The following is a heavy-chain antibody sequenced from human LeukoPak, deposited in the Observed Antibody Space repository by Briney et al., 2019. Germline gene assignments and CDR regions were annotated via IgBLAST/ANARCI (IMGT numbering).Heavy chain of an antibody. D-gene: IGHD6-19*01. Sequence: PGRSLRLSCAASGFTFSSYGMHWVRQAPGKGLEWVAVISYDGSNKYYADSVKGRFTISRDNSKNTLYLRMNSLRAEDTAVYYCAKGNGCAYYFDYWGQGTLVTVSS. CDR2: ISYDGSNK. J-gene: IGHJ4*02. CDR1: GFTFSSYG. V-gene: IGHV3-30*18. CDR3: AKGNGCAYYFDY.